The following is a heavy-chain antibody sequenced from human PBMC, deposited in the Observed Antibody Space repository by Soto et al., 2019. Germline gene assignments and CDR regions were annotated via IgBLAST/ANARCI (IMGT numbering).Heavy chain of an antibody. CDR2: IIPILGIA. J-gene: IGHJ6*02. CDR1: GGTFSSYT. CDR3: ARGDDSSVFYYGMDV. V-gene: IGHV1-69*02. D-gene: IGHD3-22*01. Sequence: ASVKVSCKASGGTFSSYTISWVRQAPGQGLEWMGRIIPILGIANYAQKFQGRVTITADKSTSTAYMELSSLRSEDTAVYYCARGDDSSVFYYGMDVWCQGTTVTVSS.